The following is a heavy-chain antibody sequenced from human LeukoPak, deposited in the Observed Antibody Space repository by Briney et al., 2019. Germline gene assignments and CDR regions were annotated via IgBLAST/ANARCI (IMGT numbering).Heavy chain of an antibody. V-gene: IGHV3-7*01. D-gene: IGHD4-11*01. Sequence: GGSLRLSCAASGFTFSTYWMNRVRQAPGKGLEWVANIRQDGSEKYFVDSVKGRFTISRDNAKNSLYLQMNSLRAEDTAVYYCAGSNSLDYYYGMDVWGQGTTVTVSS. CDR2: IRQDGSEK. CDR1: GFTFSTYW. J-gene: IGHJ6*02. CDR3: AGSNSLDYYYGMDV.